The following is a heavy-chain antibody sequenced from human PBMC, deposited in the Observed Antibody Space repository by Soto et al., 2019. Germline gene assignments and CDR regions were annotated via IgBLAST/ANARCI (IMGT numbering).Heavy chain of an antibody. V-gene: IGHV1-2*02. J-gene: IGHJ4*02. CDR2: INPKSGGT. CDR3: ARDLAKGGGSAGFDY. D-gene: IGHD1-26*01. Sequence: GASVKVSCKASGYTFTVYHMHWVRQAPGQGLEWMGWINPKSGGTMYPQKFQGRVTMTWDTSISTAYMALTRLRSDDTAVYYCARDLAKGGGSAGFDYWGQGTLGHRLL. CDR1: GYTFTVYH.